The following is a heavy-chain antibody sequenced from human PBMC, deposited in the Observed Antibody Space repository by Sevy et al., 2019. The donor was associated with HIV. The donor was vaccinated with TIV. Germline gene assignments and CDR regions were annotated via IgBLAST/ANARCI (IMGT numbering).Heavy chain of an antibody. D-gene: IGHD3-22*01. CDR3: ARPDGYYYDSSGYFGDAFDI. CDR1: GGTFSSYA. Sequence: ASVKVSCKASGGTFSSYAISWVRQAPGQGLEWMGGIIPIFGTANYAQKFQGRVTITADESTSTAYMELSSLSSEDTAGYYCARPDGYYYDSSGYFGDAFDIWGQGTMVTVSS. V-gene: IGHV1-69*13. CDR2: IIPIFGTA. J-gene: IGHJ3*02.